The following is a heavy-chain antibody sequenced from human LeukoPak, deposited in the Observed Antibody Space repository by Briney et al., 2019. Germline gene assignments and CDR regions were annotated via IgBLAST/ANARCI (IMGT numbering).Heavy chain of an antibody. V-gene: IGHV4-34*01. Sequence: SETLSLTCAVYGGSFSGYYWSWIRQPPGKGLEWIGEINHSGSTNYNPSLKSRVTISVDTSKNQFSLKLSSVTAADTAVYYCARGGVGGYYIDYWGQGTLVTVSS. CDR2: INHSGST. CDR1: GGSFSGYY. D-gene: IGHD5-12*01. J-gene: IGHJ4*02. CDR3: ARGGVGGYYIDY.